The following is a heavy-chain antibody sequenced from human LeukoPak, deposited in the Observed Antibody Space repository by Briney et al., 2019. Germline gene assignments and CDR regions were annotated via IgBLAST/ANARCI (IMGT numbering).Heavy chain of an antibody. CDR2: INHSGST. D-gene: IGHD3-10*01. V-gene: IGHV4-34*01. Sequence: SETLSLTCAVYGGSFSGYYWSWIRQPPGKGLEWIGEINHSGSTNYNPSLKSRVTISVDTSKNQFSLKLSSVTAADTAVYYCARSPRYYYGSGSYRYYYYMDVWGKGTTVTVSS. J-gene: IGHJ6*03. CDR1: GGSFSGYY. CDR3: ARSPRYYYGSGSYRYYYYMDV.